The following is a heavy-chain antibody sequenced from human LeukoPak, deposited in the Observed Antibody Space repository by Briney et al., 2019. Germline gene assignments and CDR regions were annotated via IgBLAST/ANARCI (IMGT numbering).Heavy chain of an antibody. CDR2: IYTSGST. CDR1: GGSISSGSYY. D-gene: IGHD4-23*01. Sequence: SQTLSLTCTVSGGSISSGSYYWSWIRQSAGKGLEWIGRIYTSGSTNYNPSLKSRVTISVDTSKNQFSLKLSSVTAADTAVYYCARGLMVRRGPPDYWGQGTLVTVSS. J-gene: IGHJ4*02. CDR3: ARGLMVRRGPPDY. V-gene: IGHV4-61*02.